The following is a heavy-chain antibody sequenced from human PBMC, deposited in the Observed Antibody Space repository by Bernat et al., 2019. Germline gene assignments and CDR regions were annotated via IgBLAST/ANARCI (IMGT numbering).Heavy chain of an antibody. D-gene: IGHD2-21*02. Sequence: VQLVESGGGLVQPGGSLRLSCAASGFTFSSYEMNWVRQAPWKGLEWVSYISSSGSTIYYADSVKGRFTISRDNVKNSLYLQMNSLRAEDTAVYYCVRDSNADSYGDYWGQGTLVTVSS. CDR3: VRDSNADSYGDY. CDR2: ISSSGSTI. V-gene: IGHV3-48*03. CDR1: GFTFSSYE. J-gene: IGHJ4*02.